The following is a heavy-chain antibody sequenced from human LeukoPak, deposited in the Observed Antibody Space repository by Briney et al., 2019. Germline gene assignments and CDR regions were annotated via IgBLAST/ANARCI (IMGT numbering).Heavy chain of an antibody. CDR1: GFTFSSHA. Sequence: GGSLRLSCAASGFTFSSHAMSWVRQAPGKRLEWVSGISGSGGSTYYADSVKGRFTISRDNSKNTLYLQMNSLRAEDTAVYYCAKEGSGWHYFDNWGQGTLVTLSS. CDR3: AKEGSGWHYFDN. D-gene: IGHD6-19*01. V-gene: IGHV3-23*01. J-gene: IGHJ4*02. CDR2: ISGSGGST.